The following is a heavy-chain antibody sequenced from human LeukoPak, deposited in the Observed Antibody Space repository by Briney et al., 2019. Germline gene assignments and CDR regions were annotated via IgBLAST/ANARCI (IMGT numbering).Heavy chain of an antibody. CDR2: INHSGST. CDR1: GGSFSGYY. J-gene: IGHJ4*02. Sequence: SETLSLTCAVYGGSFSGYYWSWIRQPPGKGLEWIGEINHSGSTNYNPSLKSRVTISVDTSKNQFSLKLSSVTAADTAVYLCARVVRGVFDLNKQKYYFDYWGQGTLVTVSS. V-gene: IGHV4-34*01. CDR3: ARVVRGVFDLNKQKYYFDY. D-gene: IGHD3-10*01.